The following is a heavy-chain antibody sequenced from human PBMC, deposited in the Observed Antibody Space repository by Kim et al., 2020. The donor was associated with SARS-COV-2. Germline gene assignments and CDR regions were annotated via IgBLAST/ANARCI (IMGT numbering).Heavy chain of an antibody. CDR1: GFTFSDYY. V-gene: IGHV3-11*05. Sequence: GGSLRLSCAASGFTFSDYYMSWIRQAPGKGLEWVSYISSSSSYTNYADSVKGRFTISRDNAKNSLYLQMNSLRAEDTAVYYCARDGPAVAVNYWGQGTLVTVSS. CDR2: ISSSSSYT. CDR3: ARDGPAVAVNY. J-gene: IGHJ4*02. D-gene: IGHD6-19*01.